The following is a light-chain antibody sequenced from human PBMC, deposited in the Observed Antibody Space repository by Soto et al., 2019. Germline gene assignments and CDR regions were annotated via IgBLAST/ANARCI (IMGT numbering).Light chain of an antibody. CDR3: SSYTSSSTLYV. J-gene: IGLJ1*01. CDR2: GVS. CDR1: SSDVGGYNY. Sequence: QSVLTQPASVSGSPGQSITISCTGTSSDVGGYNYVSWYQQHPGKAPKLMIYGVSNRPSGVSNRFSGSKSGNTASLTISRLQAEDEADYYCSSYTSSSTLYVFGTGTKLTVL. V-gene: IGLV2-14*01.